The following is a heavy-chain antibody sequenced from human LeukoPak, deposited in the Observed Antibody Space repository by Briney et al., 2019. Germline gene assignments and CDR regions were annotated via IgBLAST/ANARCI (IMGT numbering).Heavy chain of an antibody. CDR2: ISSSSSYI. Sequence: GGSLRPSCAASGFTFSSYSMNWVRQAPGKGLEWVSSISSSSSYIYYADSVKGRFTISRDNAKNSLYLQMNSLRAEDTAVYYCARDQDPLWFGELSTGGYFDLWGRGTLVTVSS. J-gene: IGHJ2*01. D-gene: IGHD3-10*01. V-gene: IGHV3-21*01. CDR1: GFTFSSYS. CDR3: ARDQDPLWFGELSTGGYFDL.